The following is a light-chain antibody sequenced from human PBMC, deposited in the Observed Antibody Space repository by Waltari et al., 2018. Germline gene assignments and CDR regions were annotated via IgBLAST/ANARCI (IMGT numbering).Light chain of an antibody. CDR1: SSAVRAYNY. CDR3: FSYAGSYTLV. J-gene: IGLJ3*02. V-gene: IGLV2-11*01. CDR2: DVT. Sequence: QSALTQPRSVSGSPGQSVTISSTGTSSAVRAYNYVSWYQQHPYKAPKLMIYDVTKRPSGVPDRFSGSKSGNTASLTISGLQAEDEADYYCFSYAGSYTLVFGGGTKLTVL.